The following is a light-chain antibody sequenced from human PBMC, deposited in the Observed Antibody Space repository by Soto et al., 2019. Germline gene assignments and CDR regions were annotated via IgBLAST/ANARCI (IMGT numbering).Light chain of an antibody. CDR3: GTWDSSRSAGV. J-gene: IGLJ1*01. CDR2: ENN. Sequence: QSVLKQPPSVSAAPGQKGTISCSGNNSIIGNNYVSWYQQLPGTAPKLLIYENNKRPSGIPDRFSGSKSGTSATLGITGLQTGDEAEYYCGTWDSSRSAGVFGTGNKVTVL. CDR1: NSIIGNNY. V-gene: IGLV1-51*02.